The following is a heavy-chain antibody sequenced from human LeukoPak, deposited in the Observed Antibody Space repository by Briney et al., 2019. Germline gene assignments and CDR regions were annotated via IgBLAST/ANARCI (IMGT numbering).Heavy chain of an antibody. J-gene: IGHJ4*02. D-gene: IGHD3-10*01. CDR2: INPDTGTT. CDR1: GYNLTAYH. CDR3: ARGSGSNSPRYLKGDF. V-gene: IGHV1-2*02. Sequence: ASVKVSCKTSGYNLTAYHMHWVRQAPGQGLEWLGWINPDTGTTSLAQKFQGRVTLTRDTAISTASIEVTRLTSDDTAIYYCARGSGSNSPRYLKGDFWGQGTLLTVSS.